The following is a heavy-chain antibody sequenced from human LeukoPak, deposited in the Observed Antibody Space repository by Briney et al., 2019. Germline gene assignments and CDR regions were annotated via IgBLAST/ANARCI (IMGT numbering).Heavy chain of an antibody. CDR1: GGSISSSSYY. J-gene: IGHJ3*02. CDR3: ARDGYGDWERAFDI. Sequence: SETLSLTCTVSGGSISSSSYYWGWIRQPPGKGLEWIGSIYYSGSTYYNPSLKSRVTISVDTSKNQFSLKLSSVTAADTAVYYCARDGYGDWERAFDIWGQGTMVTVSS. D-gene: IGHD4-17*01. CDR2: IYYSGST. V-gene: IGHV4-39*07.